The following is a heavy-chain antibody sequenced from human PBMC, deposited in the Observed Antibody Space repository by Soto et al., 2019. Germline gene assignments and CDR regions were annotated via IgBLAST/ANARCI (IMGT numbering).Heavy chain of an antibody. V-gene: IGHV1-18*01. CDR3: AIVFPESYPSYYFDT. J-gene: IGHJ5*01. Sequence: ASVKVSCKASGYTFTSSGISWVRQAPGQGLEWMGWISAYNGNTNYAQKLQGRVTMTTDTSTTTAYMELRSLRSDDTALYYCAIVFPESYPSYYFDTWAQRTPLTVSA. D-gene: IGHD3-16*02. CDR2: ISAYNGNT. CDR1: GYTFTSSG.